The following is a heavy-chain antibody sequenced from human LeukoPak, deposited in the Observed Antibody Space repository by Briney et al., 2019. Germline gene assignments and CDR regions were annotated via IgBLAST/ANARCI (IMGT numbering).Heavy chain of an antibody. V-gene: IGHV3-53*01. CDR1: GFTVSNNY. J-gene: IGHJ4*02. Sequence: GGSLRLSCAASGFTVSNNYMSWVRQAPGKGLEWVSAVYDGDTTYYADSVKGRFTISRGNSKNTLYLQINSLRVEGTAVYFCARDRLLYLDYWGQGTPVTVSS. CDR3: ARDRLLYLDY. CDR2: VYDGDTT. D-gene: IGHD2-21*02.